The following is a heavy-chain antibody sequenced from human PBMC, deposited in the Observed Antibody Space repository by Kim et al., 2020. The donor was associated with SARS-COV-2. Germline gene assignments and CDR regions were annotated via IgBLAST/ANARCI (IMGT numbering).Heavy chain of an antibody. Sequence: SETLSLTCTVSGGSISSGGYYWSWIRQHPGKGLEWIGYIYYSGSTYYNPSLKSRVTISVDTSKNQFSLKLSSVTAADTAVYYCARDRGRRTAFDYWGQGTLVTVSS. CDR2: IYYSGST. D-gene: IGHD1-26*01. J-gene: IGHJ4*02. V-gene: IGHV4-31*03. CDR1: GGSISSGGYY. CDR3: ARDRGRRTAFDY.